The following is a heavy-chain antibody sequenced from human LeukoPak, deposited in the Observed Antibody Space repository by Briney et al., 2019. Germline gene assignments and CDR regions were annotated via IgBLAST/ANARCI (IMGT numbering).Heavy chain of an antibody. Sequence: PSQTLSPTCAVSGGSISSGGYSWSWIRQPPGKGLEWIGYIYHSGSTYYNPSLKSRVTISVDTSKNQFSLKLSSVTAADTAVYYCARSPGDRPGLDYWGQGTLVTVSS. V-gene: IGHV4-30-2*01. D-gene: IGHD2-21*01. J-gene: IGHJ4*02. CDR2: IYHSGST. CDR3: ARSPGDRPGLDY. CDR1: GGSISSGGYS.